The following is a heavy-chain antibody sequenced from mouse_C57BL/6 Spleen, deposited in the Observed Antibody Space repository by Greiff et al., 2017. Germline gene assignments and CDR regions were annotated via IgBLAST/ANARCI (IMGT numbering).Heavy chain of an antibody. V-gene: IGHV1-39*01. J-gene: IGHJ4*01. Sequence: VQLQQSGPELVKPGASVKISCKASGYSFTDYNLNWVKQSNGKSLEWIGVINPNYGTTSYNQKFKGKATLTVDQSSSTAYMQLNSLTSEDSAVYYCARNLGRGVYYAMDYWGQGTSVTVSS. CDR1: GYSFTDYN. D-gene: IGHD4-1*01. CDR3: ARNLGRGVYYAMDY. CDR2: INPNYGTT.